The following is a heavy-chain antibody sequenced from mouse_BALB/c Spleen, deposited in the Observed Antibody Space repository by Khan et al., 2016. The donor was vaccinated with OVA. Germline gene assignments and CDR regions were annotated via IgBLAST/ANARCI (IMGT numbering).Heavy chain of an antibody. D-gene: IGHD2-14*01. CDR1: GFSLTTYD. CDR2: IWTGGGT. Sequence: QVQLKESGPGLVAPSQSLSITCTVSGFSLTTYDINWIRQPPGKGLEWLGIIWTGGGTNYNSAFMSRLSINKDNSKSQVFLKMNSLQTDDTAIYYCVGCRYGRAWFPYWGQGTLVTVSA. V-gene: IGHV2-9-2*01. CDR3: VGCRYGRAWFPY. J-gene: IGHJ3*01.